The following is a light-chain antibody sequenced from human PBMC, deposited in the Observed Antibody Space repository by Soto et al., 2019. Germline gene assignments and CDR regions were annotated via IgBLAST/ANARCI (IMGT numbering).Light chain of an antibody. CDR1: QSISSW. V-gene: IGKV1-5*03. Sequence: DIQMTQSPSTLSASVGDRVTITCRASQSISSWLAWYQQKPGKAPKLLIYKASSLDSGVPSRFSGSGSGTEFTLTISSLQPDDFADYYCQQYNSYSRTFGQGTKVEIK. J-gene: IGKJ1*01. CDR3: QQYNSYSRT. CDR2: KAS.